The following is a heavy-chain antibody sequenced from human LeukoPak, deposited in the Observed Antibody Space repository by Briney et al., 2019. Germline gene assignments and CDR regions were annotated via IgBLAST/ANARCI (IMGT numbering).Heavy chain of an antibody. Sequence: PSETLSLTCAVYGGSFSGYYWSWIRQPPGKGLEWIGEINHSGSTNYNPSLKSRVTISVDTPKNQFSLKLSSVTAADTAVYYCARGNVIMVRGVRDNYYYGMDVWGKGTTVTVSS. V-gene: IGHV4-34*01. CDR3: ARGNVIMVRGVRDNYYYGMDV. J-gene: IGHJ6*04. D-gene: IGHD3-10*01. CDR1: GGSFSGYY. CDR2: INHSGST.